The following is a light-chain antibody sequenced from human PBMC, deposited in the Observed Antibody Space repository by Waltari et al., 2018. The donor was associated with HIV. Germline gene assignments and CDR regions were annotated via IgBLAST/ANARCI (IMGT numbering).Light chain of an antibody. V-gene: IGLV3-21*02. Sequence: SYVLTQPPSVSVAPGQTARMTCGRDNIGSESVHWSQQKPGQAPVLVVYDGRDRPSGIPERFSGSNSGNTATLTISRVEAGDEADYYCQVRDGSGDHSRVFGGGTKLTVL. CDR3: QVRDGSGDHSRV. CDR2: DGR. CDR1: NIGSES. J-gene: IGLJ3*02.